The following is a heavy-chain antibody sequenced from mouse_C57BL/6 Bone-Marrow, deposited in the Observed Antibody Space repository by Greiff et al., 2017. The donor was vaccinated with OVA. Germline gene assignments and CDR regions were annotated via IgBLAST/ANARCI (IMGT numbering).Heavy chain of an antibody. J-gene: IGHJ4*01. D-gene: IGHD1-1*01. V-gene: IGHV5-9-1*02. CDR1: GFTFSSYA. Sequence: EVQVVESGEGLVKPGGSLKLSCAASGFTFSSYAMSWVRQTPEKRLEWVAYISSGGDYIYYEDTVKGRFTISRDNARNTLYLQMSSMKSEDTAMYYGKRLVDAMDYWGQGTSVTVSS. CDR2: ISSGGDYI. CDR3: KRLVDAMDY.